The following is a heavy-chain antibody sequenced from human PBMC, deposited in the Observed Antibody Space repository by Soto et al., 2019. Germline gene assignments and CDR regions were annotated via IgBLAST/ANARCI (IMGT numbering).Heavy chain of an antibody. CDR3: AKDMGRLALTDYFDY. D-gene: IGHD3-10*01. V-gene: IGHV3-9*01. Sequence: EVQLVESGGGLVQPGRSLRLSCAASGFTFDDYAMHWVRQAPGKGLEWVSGISWNSGSIGYADSVKGRFTISRDNVKNSLYLQMNSLRGEDTALYYCAKDMGRLALTDYFDYWGQGTLVTVSS. CDR2: ISWNSGSI. J-gene: IGHJ4*02. CDR1: GFTFDDYA.